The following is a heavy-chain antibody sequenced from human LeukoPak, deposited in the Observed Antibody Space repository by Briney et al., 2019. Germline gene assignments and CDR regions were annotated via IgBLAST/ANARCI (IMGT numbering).Heavy chain of an antibody. V-gene: IGHV3-21*01. CDR1: FTFXXYS. CDR2: ISSGSTYI. J-gene: IGHJ4*02. Sequence: FTFXXYSMNWVRQAPGXXLXWVSSISSGSTYIYXADSVKGRFTISRDNAKNXLYLQMNSLRAEDTAVYYCXXXXAXXGXFDYXGXGXXVTVSS. CDR3: XXXXAXXGXFDY.